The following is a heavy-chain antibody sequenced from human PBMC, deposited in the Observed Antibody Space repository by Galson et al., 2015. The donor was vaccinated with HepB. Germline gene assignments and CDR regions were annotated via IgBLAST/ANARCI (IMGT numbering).Heavy chain of an antibody. CDR1: GFTFSNYG. V-gene: IGHV3-30*03. D-gene: IGHD6-19*01. J-gene: IGHJ4*02. CDR2: ISYDGSKK. Sequence: SLRLSCAASGFTFSNYGMHWVRQAPGKGLEWVAVISYDGSKKYYADSVKGRFSISRDNSKNTLYLQMNSLRAEDTALYYCARSWQWLIGYHFDYWGQGTLVTVSS. CDR3: ARSWQWLIGYHFDY.